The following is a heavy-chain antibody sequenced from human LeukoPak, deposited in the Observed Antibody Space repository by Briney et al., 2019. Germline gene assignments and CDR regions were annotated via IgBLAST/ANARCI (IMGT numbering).Heavy chain of an antibody. J-gene: IGHJ4*02. CDR3: DGYCSNTSCSQVDY. CDR1: GFTFSSYS. CDR2: ISSSSTI. D-gene: IGHD2-2*01. Sequence: GGSLRLSCAASGFTFSSYSMNWVRQAPGKGLEWVSYISSSSTIYYADSVKGRFTISRDNSTNTLYLQMNSLRVEDTAVYYCDGYCSNTSCSQVDYWGQGTLVTVSS. V-gene: IGHV3-48*01.